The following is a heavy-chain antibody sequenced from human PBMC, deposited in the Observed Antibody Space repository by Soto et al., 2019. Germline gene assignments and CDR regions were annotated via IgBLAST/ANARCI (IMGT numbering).Heavy chain of an antibody. CDR2: IKQDGSAE. Sequence: EVQLVESGGGLVQPGGSLRLSCAASGFTFSSYWMNWVRQAPGKGLEWVANIKQDGSAEYYVDSVKGRFTISRDNAKNSLYLQMNSLRDEHTAVYYCVRGSSGNNNWHLSSVWGQGTLVTVSS. V-gene: IGHV3-7*01. J-gene: IGHJ4*02. CDR3: VRGSSGNNNWHLSSV. CDR1: GFTFSSYW. D-gene: IGHD1-1*01.